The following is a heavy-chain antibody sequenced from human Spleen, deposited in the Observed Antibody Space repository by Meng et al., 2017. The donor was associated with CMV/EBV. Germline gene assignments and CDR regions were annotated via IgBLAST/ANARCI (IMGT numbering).Heavy chain of an antibody. V-gene: IGHV3-21*01. CDR2: ISGNGVYI. D-gene: IGHD1-26*01. J-gene: IGHJ4*02. CDR3: ARDQSGSYSAQSWALDY. Sequence: GGSLRLSCAASGFTFSVSGMNWVRQVPGKGLEWVSSISGNGVYIHYASSLNGRVTISRDNTKNSLYLQMTSLRVDDTAIYYCARDQSGSYSAQSWALDYWGQGMLVTVSS. CDR1: GFTFSVSG.